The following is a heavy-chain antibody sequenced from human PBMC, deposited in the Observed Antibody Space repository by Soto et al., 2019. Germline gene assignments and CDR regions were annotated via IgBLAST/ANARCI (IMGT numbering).Heavy chain of an antibody. CDR2: IHYTGSI. Sequence: SEILRDSWPVAGGTSVGSSCDWGWLLQPPGKGREGIGSIHYTGSIDYSPSLKGRVSMSVDTSKNELSLRLNSVTAADTAVYCWARHSHMLNNWFDPWGQGALVTV. J-gene: IGHJ5*02. D-gene: IGHD3-10*02. CDR3: ARHSHMLNNWFDP. CDR1: GGTSVGSSCD. V-gene: IGHV4-39*01.